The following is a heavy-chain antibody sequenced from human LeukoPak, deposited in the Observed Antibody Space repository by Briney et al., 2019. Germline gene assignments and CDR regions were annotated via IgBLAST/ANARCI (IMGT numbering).Heavy chain of an antibody. J-gene: IGHJ1*01. D-gene: IGHD3-3*01. CDR2: INHSGST. Sequence: PSETLSLTCAVYGGSFSGYYWSWIRQPPGKGLEWIGEINHSGSTNYNPSLKSRVTISVDTSKNQFSLKLSSVTAADTAVYYCATNRRDYDFWSGYFPPEENAEYFQHWGQGTLVTVSS. CDR3: ATNRRDYDFWSGYFPPEENAEYFQH. V-gene: IGHV4-34*01. CDR1: GGSFSGYY.